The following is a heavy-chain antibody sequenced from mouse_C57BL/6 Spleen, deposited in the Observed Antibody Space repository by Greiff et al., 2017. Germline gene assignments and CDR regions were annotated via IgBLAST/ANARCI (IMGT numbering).Heavy chain of an antibody. CDR3: ARVANYYGSSLDY. V-gene: IGHV5-16*01. CDR1: GFTFSDYY. D-gene: IGHD1-1*01. CDR2: INYDGSST. J-gene: IGHJ2*01. Sequence: DVQLVESEGGLVQPGSSMKLSCTASGFTFSDYYMAWVRQVPEKGLEWVANINYDGSSTYYLDSLKSRFIISRDNAKNILYLQMSSLKSEDTATYYCARVANYYGSSLDYWGQGTTLTVSS.